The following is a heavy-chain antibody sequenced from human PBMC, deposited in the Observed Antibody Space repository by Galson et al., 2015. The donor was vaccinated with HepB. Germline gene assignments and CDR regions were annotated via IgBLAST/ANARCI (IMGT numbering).Heavy chain of an antibody. CDR1: GGSFSGYY. D-gene: IGHD3-10*01. CDR3: ARSWKYYGSGSYSDAFDI. J-gene: IGHJ3*02. V-gene: IGHV4-34*01. CDR2: INHSGST. Sequence: TLSLTCAVYGGSFSGYYWSWIRQPPGKGLEWIGEINHSGSTNYNPSLKSRVTISVDTSKNQFSLKLSSVTAADTAVYYCARSWKYYGSGSYSDAFDIWGQGTMVTVSS.